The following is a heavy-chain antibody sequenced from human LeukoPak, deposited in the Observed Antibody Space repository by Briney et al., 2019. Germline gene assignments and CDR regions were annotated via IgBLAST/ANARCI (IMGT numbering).Heavy chain of an antibody. CDR2: INPNSGGT. CDR3: ARGVGTYGDYDRTWY. V-gene: IGHV1-2*02. CDR1: GYTFTGYY. Sequence: ASVKVSCKASGYTFTGYYMHWVRQAPGQGLEWMGWINPNSGGTNYAQKFQGRVTMTRDTSISTAYMELSRLRSDDTAVYYCARGVGTYGDYDRTWYWGQGTLVTASS. D-gene: IGHD4-17*01. J-gene: IGHJ4*02.